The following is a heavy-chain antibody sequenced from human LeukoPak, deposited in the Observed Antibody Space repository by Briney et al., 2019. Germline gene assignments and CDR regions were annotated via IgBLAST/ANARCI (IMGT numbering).Heavy chain of an antibody. J-gene: IGHJ4*02. Sequence: PGGSLRLSCSASGFTFSYYAMHWVRQAPGKGLEYVSGINDIGGTTHYGDSVKGRFTISRDDSKNTLYLQMSSLRGEDTALYYCVKDLRGNYTFDYWGQGTLVTVSS. CDR1: GFTFSYYA. V-gene: IGHV3-64D*09. CDR3: VKDLRGNYTFDY. CDR2: INDIGGTT. D-gene: IGHD5-24*01.